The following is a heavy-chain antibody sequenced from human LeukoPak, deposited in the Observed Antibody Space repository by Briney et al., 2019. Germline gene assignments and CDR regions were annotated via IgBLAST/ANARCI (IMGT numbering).Heavy chain of an antibody. Sequence: PGGSLRLSCAASGFTVSSNYMSWVRQAPGKGLEWVSVIYSGGSTYYADSVKGRFTISRDNAKNTLYLQMNSLRAEDTAVYYCARVYGGNSGYYYYYMDVWGKGTTVTVSS. CDR1: GFTVSSNY. CDR2: IYSGGST. V-gene: IGHV3-53*01. CDR3: ARVYGGNSGYYYYYMDV. D-gene: IGHD4-23*01. J-gene: IGHJ6*03.